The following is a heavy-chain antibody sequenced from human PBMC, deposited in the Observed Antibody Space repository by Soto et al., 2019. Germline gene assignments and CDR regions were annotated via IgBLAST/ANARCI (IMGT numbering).Heavy chain of an antibody. CDR3: ARLLSDYGDYVADY. V-gene: IGHV4-59*08. Sequence: SETLSLTCTVSGGSISSYYWSWIRQPPGKGLEWIGYIYYSGSTNYNPSLKSRVTISVDTSKNQFSLKLSSVTAADTAVYYCARLLSDYGDYVADYWGQGTLVTVSS. D-gene: IGHD4-17*01. CDR2: IYYSGST. J-gene: IGHJ4*02. CDR1: GGSISSYY.